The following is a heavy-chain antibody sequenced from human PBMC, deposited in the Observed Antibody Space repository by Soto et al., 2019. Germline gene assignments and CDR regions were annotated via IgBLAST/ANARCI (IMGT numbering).Heavy chain of an antibody. D-gene: IGHD3-10*01. V-gene: IGHV3-33*01. CDR1: GFTFSSYG. CDR2: IWYDGSNK. Sequence: GGSLRLSCAASGFTFSSYGMHWVRQAPGKGLEWVAVIWYDGSNKYYADSVKGRFTISRDNSKNTLYLQMNSLRAEDTAVYYCARGSSGSYLDYRGKGTLVTVSS. J-gene: IGHJ4*02. CDR3: ARGSSGSYLDY.